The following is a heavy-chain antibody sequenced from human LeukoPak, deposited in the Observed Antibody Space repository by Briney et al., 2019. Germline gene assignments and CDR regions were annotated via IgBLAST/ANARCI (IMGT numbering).Heavy chain of an antibody. CDR3: ARKAHRGIGGRYYFDY. Sequence: NTSETLSLTCAVYGGSFSGCYWSWIRQPPGKGLEWIGEINHSGSTNYNPSLKSRVTISVDTSKNQFSLKLSSVTAADTAVYYCARKAHRGIGGRYYFDYWGQGTLVTVSS. V-gene: IGHV4-34*01. CDR1: GGSFSGCY. D-gene: IGHD2/OR15-2a*01. J-gene: IGHJ4*02. CDR2: INHSGST.